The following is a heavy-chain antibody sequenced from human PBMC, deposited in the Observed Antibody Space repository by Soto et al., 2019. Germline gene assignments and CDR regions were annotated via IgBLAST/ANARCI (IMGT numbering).Heavy chain of an antibody. V-gene: IGHV4-61*01. Sequence: QVQLQESGPGLVKSSETLSLICFVSGEALGSGQSYWNWIRQAPGKGLEWIGQTFVTGATRYSASLTSRVPISVDTSKSQISLTLTSVTAADSATYFCARGRSDSAGSSFARRMDVWGQGTTVTVSS. CDR1: GEALGSGQSY. CDR3: ARGRSDSAGSSFARRMDV. D-gene: IGHD2-2*01. CDR2: TFVTGAT. J-gene: IGHJ6*02.